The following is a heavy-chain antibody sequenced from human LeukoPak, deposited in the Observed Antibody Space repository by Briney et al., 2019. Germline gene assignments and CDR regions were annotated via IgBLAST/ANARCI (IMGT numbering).Heavy chain of an antibody. CDR3: ARDRTSPSASVRAFDI. J-gene: IGHJ3*02. D-gene: IGHD3-10*01. Sequence: PGGSLRLSCAASGFTCSSYPMSCVRQAPGKGLEWVSAISATGGSTYYADSVKGRFTISRDNAKNSLYLQMDSLRAEDTAVYYCARDRTSPSASVRAFDIWGQGTLVTVSS. CDR1: GFTCSSYP. V-gene: IGHV3-23*01. CDR2: ISATGGST.